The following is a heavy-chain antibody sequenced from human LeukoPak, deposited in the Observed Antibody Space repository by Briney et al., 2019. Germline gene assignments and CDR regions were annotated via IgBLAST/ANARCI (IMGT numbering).Heavy chain of an antibody. CDR2: IYYSGST. CDR1: GGSISSGDYY. CDR3: ARDLAAAGHGAFDY. J-gene: IGHJ4*02. Sequence: SQTLSLTCTVSGGSISSGDYYWSWIRQPPGKGLEWIGYIYYSGSTYYNPSLKSRVTISVDTSKNQFSLKLSSVTAADTAVYHCARDLAAAGHGAFDYWGQGTLVTVSS. D-gene: IGHD6-13*01. V-gene: IGHV4-30-4*01.